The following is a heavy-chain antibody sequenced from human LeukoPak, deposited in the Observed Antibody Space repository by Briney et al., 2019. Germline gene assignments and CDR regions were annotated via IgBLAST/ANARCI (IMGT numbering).Heavy chain of an antibody. J-gene: IGHJ6*02. CDR3: ARDRYYYYGMDV. Sequence: PGGSLRLSCAASGFTFSSYEMNWVRQAPGKGLEWVSYISSSGSTIYYPDSVKGRFTISRDNSTYSLYLQMNSLRAEDTAVYYCARDRYYYYGMDVWGQGTTVTVSS. CDR1: GFTFSSYE. V-gene: IGHV3-48*03. CDR2: ISSSGSTI.